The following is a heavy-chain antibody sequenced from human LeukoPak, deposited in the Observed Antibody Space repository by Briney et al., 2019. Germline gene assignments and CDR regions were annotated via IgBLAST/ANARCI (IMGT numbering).Heavy chain of an antibody. Sequence: ASVKVSCKASGYTFISYGISWVRQAPGQGPEWMGWISVDKGNTNYAQKFQGRVTMNTDTSTSTAYMELRSLRYDDTAVYYCAREGSYYDSSGYPLDDFDIWGQGTMVTVSS. J-gene: IGHJ3*02. CDR3: AREGSYYDSSGYPLDDFDI. CDR1: GYTFISYG. V-gene: IGHV1-18*01. D-gene: IGHD3-22*01. CDR2: ISVDKGNT.